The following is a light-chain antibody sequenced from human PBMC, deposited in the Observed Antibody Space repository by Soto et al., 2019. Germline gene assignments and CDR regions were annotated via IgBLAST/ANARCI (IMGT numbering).Light chain of an antibody. CDR2: GAS. CDR3: QQYIDWPPYT. CDR1: QSVSASF. V-gene: IGKV3-20*01. Sequence: EIVLTQSPGTLSLSPGERATLSCRASQSVSASFLAWYQQKPGQAPRLLIYGASSRATGIPDRFSGGGSGTDFTLTISRLEPEDFAVYYCQQYIDWPPYTFGQGTKVEIK. J-gene: IGKJ2*01.